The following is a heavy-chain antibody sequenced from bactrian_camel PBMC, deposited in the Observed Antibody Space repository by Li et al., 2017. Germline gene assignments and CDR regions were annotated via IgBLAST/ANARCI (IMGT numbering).Heavy chain of an antibody. Sequence: HVQLVESGGGSVQAGGSLRLSCAASGYTLPVNMGWSRRLPGQEREGVAAIAGDGRTDYADSVKGRYTISRDGAKNIIALQMHSLKPEDTATYYCAADLVTDEPSLVEREYYYWGQGTQVTVS. V-gene: IGHV3S53*01. CDR1: GYTLPVN. CDR2: IAGDGRT. J-gene: IGHJ4*01. CDR3: AADLVTDEPSLVEREYYY. D-gene: IGHD1*01.